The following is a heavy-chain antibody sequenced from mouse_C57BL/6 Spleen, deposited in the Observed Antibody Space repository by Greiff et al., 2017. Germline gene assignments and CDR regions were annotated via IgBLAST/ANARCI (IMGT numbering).Heavy chain of an antibody. V-gene: IGHV1-55*01. CDR2: IYPGSGNT. J-gene: IGHJ2*01. Sequence: VQLQQPGAELVKPGASVKMSCKASGYTFTSYWITWVKQRPGQGLEWIGAIYPGSGNTNYNEKFKSKATLTVATSSSTAYMQLSSLTSEDSAVYYCARGRDVDYFDYWGQGTTLTVSS. CDR1: GYTFTSYW. CDR3: ARGRDVDYFDY.